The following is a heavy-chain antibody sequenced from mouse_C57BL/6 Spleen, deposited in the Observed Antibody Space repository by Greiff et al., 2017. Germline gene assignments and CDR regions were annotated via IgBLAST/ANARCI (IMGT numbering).Heavy chain of an antibody. V-gene: IGHV1-52*01. CDR2: IDTSDSET. CDR1: GYTFTSYW. D-gene: IGHD3-1*01. Sequence: VQLQQPGAELVRPGSSVKLSCKASGYTFTSYWMHWVKQRPIQGLEWIGNIDTSDSETHYNQKFKDKATLTVDKSSSTAYMQLSSLTSEDSAVYDCAKYSSPLYYAMGYWGQGTSVTVSS. CDR3: AKYSSPLYYAMGY. J-gene: IGHJ4*01.